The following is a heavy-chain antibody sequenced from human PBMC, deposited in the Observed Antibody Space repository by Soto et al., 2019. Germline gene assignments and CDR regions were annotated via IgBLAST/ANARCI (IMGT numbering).Heavy chain of an antibody. V-gene: IGHV1-18*01. CDR2: ISAYNGNT. CDR1: GYTFTSYG. Sequence: ASVKVSCKASGYTFTSYGISCVRQAPGQGLEWMGWISAYNGNTNYAQKLQGRVTMTTDTSTSTAYMELRSLRSDDTAVYYCASGSPVRNYYYYYYGMDVWGQGTTVTVSS. J-gene: IGHJ6*01. D-gene: IGHD4-4*01. CDR3: ASGSPVRNYYYYYYGMDV.